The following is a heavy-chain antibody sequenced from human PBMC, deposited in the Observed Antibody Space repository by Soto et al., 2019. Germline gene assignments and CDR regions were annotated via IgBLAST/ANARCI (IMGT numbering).Heavy chain of an antibody. Sequence: GGSLRLSCAASGFTFGIYVMSWVGQAPGKGLEWVSAISGSGSGTYYADSVKGRFTISRDNSKNTLYVQMNSLRAEDTAVYYCVKGRSGYDFDYWGQGTLVTVSS. V-gene: IGHV3-23*01. CDR2: ISGSGSGT. CDR1: GFTFGIYV. CDR3: VKGRSGYDFDY. J-gene: IGHJ4*02. D-gene: IGHD5-12*01.